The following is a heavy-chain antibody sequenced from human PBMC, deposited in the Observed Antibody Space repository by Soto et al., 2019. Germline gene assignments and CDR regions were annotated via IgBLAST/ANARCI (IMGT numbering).Heavy chain of an antibody. D-gene: IGHD6-13*01. CDR3: AKVSSSWYITSSLAY. Sequence: GESLKISCAASGFTFSSYAMSWVRQAAGKGLEWVSAISGSGGSTYYADPVKGRFTISRDNSKNTLYLQMNSLRAEDTAVHYCAKVSSSWYITSSLAYWGQGTRVTVSS. CDR1: GFTFSSYA. J-gene: IGHJ4*02. CDR2: ISGSGGST. V-gene: IGHV3-23*01.